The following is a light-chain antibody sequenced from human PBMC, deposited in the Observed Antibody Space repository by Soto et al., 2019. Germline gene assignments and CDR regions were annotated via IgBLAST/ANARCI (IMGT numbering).Light chain of an antibody. Sequence: QSVLTQPPSAIGTPGQTVTISCSGGSSNIGSNTVNWYQQVPGSAPKLLIFTNNLRPSGVPDRFSGSKSGTSAYLAISGLQSEDEADYYCATWDDRLNGVFGGGTKVTVL. CDR2: TNN. V-gene: IGLV1-44*01. CDR3: ATWDDRLNGV. CDR1: SSNIGSNT. J-gene: IGLJ3*02.